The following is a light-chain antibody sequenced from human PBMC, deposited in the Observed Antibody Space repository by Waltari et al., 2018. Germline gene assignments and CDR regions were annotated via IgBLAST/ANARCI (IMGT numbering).Light chain of an antibody. CDR1: QSVSTY. J-gene: IGKJ5*01. V-gene: IGKV3-11*01. CDR2: DAS. Sequence: EIVLTQSPATLSLSPGERATLSCRASQSVSTYIAWYQQKPGQAPRLLIKDASNRASGIPARFSCSGSGTDFTLTISILRPEDFAVYDCQQRSNWPASITFGQGTRLDIK. CDR3: QQRSNWPASIT.